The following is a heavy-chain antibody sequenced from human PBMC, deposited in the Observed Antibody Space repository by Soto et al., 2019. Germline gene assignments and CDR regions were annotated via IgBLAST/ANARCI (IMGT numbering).Heavy chain of an antibody. CDR1: GASFNAYY. Sequence: SETLSLTCAVSGASFNAYYWSWIRQAPGKGLEWIGEINYSGSSNYNPSLKSRVAMSADRSNNQFSLKVNSVTAADTAIYYCARDANGYKYGSYFDYWGQGALVTVS. V-gene: IGHV4-34*01. D-gene: IGHD5-18*01. CDR2: INYSGSS. CDR3: ARDANGYKYGSYFDY. J-gene: IGHJ4*02.